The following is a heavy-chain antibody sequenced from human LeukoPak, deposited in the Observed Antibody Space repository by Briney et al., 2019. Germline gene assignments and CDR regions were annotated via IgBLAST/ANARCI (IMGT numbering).Heavy chain of an antibody. CDR1: GFTYSSYG. CDR2: IWYDGSNK. J-gene: IGHJ4*02. CDR3: AKGYRSGSYTPLDY. V-gene: IGHV3-33*06. Sequence: GGSLRLSCAASGFTYSSYGMHWVRQAPGKGLEWVAVIWYDGSNKYYADSVKGRFTISRDNSKNTLYLQMNSLRAEDTAVYYCAKGYRSGSYTPLDYWGQGTLVTVSS. D-gene: IGHD1-26*01.